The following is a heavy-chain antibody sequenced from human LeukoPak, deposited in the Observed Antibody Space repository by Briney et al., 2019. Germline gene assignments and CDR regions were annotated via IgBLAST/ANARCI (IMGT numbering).Heavy chain of an antibody. J-gene: IGHJ4*02. CDR2: VSGSGDDRDYT. D-gene: IGHD4-17*01. CDR1: GFTFSTYA. V-gene: IGHV3-23*01. Sequence: GGSLRLSCAASGFTFSTYAMNWVRQAPGKGLEWVSTVSGSGDDRDYTYYADSVKGRFTVSRDNSKNTLYLQMRSLRAEDTAVYYCAKFATTPSPSDYWGQGTLVTVSS. CDR3: AKFATTPSPSDY.